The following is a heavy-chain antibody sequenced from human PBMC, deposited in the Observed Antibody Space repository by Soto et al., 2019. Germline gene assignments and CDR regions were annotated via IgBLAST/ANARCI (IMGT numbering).Heavy chain of an antibody. J-gene: IGHJ4*02. Sequence: EVQLLESGGGLVQPGGSLRLSCAASGFTFSSYAMSWVRQAPGKGLEWVSAISGSGGSTYYADSVKGRFTISRDNSKNRLYLQISGLRAEDTALYYCAKDQGGEGEFPANNFDSLGQATPVTVSS. CDR1: GFTFSSYA. D-gene: IGHD3-16*01. CDR2: ISGSGGST. CDR3: AKDQGGEGEFPANNFDS. V-gene: IGHV3-23*01.